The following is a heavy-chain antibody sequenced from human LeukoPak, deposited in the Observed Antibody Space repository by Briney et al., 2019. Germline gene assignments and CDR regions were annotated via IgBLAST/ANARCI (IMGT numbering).Heavy chain of an antibody. CDR1: GFTFDAYG. CDR2: ISYDENYR. CDR3: AKDRGGYTYYPFLSYFFDC. Sequence: GKSLRLSCAASGFTFDAYGIHWVRQAPGKGLEWVAGISYDENYRNYAESVKGRFTISRDNSKNTLYLQMNSLRAEDTAVYYCAKDRGGYTYYPFLSYFFDCWGQGTLVTVSS. J-gene: IGHJ4*02. D-gene: IGHD5-12*01. V-gene: IGHV3-30*18.